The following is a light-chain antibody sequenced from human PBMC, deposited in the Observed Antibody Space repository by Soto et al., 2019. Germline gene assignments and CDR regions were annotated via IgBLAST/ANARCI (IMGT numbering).Light chain of an antibody. J-gene: IGKJ1*01. CDR1: LSVLYKSNNKNH. Sequence: DIVMTHSPYSLSVSLGYIATINFNVILSVLYKSNNKNHLAWYQQKPGQPPKLLIYWASTRESGVPDRFSGSGSGTDFTLTISSLQAEDVAVYYCQQYYSTPRTFGQGTKVDIK. V-gene: IGKV4-1*01. CDR2: WAS. CDR3: QQYYSTPRT.